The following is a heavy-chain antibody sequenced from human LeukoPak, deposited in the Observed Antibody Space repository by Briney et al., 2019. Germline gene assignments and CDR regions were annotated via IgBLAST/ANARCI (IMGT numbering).Heavy chain of an antibody. V-gene: IGHV3-13*01. Sequence: PGGSLRLSCAASGFTFRNYDMHWVRQSPGRGLEWVSAIGIADDTHYPDSVKGRFTISRENAKNSLYLQMNSLRAEDTAVYYCVRDNRSYNFDYWGQGTLVTVSS. CDR1: GFTFRNYD. D-gene: IGHD1-26*01. J-gene: IGHJ4*02. CDR3: VRDNRSYNFDY. CDR2: IGIADDT.